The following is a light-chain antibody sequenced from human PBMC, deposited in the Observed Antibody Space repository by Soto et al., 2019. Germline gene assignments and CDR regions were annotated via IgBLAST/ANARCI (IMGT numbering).Light chain of an antibody. CDR1: QSISGW. J-gene: IGKJ1*01. CDR2: KAS. V-gene: IGKV1-5*03. Sequence: DVQMTQSPSTLSSSLGDRVTITWRASQSISGWLAWYQQKPGKAPKLLIYKASTLESGVPSRFSGSGSGTEFTLTISSLKPDDFATYYCQQYNSYPWTFGQGTKVDIK. CDR3: QQYNSYPWT.